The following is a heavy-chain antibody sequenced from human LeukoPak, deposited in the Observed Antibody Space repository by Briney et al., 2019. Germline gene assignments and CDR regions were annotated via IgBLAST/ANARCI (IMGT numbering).Heavy chain of an antibody. Sequence: GGSLRLSCAASGFTFSSYWMHWVRQAPGKGLVWVSRINSDGSSASYADSVKGRYTISRDNAKNTLYLQMNSLRAEDTAVYYCAGDPQGRPVGYCSGGSCYDYWGQGTMVTVSS. D-gene: IGHD2-15*01. CDR1: GFTFSSYW. J-gene: IGHJ4*02. CDR2: INSDGSSA. V-gene: IGHV3-74*01. CDR3: AGDPQGRPVGYCSGGSCYDY.